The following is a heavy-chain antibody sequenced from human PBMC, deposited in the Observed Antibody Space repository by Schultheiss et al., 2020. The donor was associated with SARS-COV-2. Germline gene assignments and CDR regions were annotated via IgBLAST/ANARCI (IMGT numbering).Heavy chain of an antibody. V-gene: IGHV3-23*01. CDR2: ISGGGGST. D-gene: IGHD1-26*01. CDR1: GFIFSSYW. CDR3: ARDGIVGATTGLDY. J-gene: IGHJ4*02. Sequence: GGSLRLSCTASGFIFSSYWMHWVRQAPGRGLEWVSTISGGGGSTYDADSVKGRSTISRDNSKNTLYLQMNSLSAEDTAVYYCARDGIVGATTGLDYWGQGTLVTVSS.